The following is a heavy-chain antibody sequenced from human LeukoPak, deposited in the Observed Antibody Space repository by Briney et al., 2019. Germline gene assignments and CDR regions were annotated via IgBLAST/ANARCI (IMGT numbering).Heavy chain of an antibody. Sequence: ASVKVSCKASGYTFTSYGISWVRQAPGQGLEWMGWISAYNGNTNYAQKLQGRVTMTTDTSTSTAYMELRSLRSDDTAVYYCARGRIGRQLVPTEYFQHWGQGTLVTVSS. CDR3: ARGRIGRQLVPTEYFQH. CDR2: ISAYNGNT. CDR1: GYTFTSYG. V-gene: IGHV1-18*01. J-gene: IGHJ1*01. D-gene: IGHD6-6*01.